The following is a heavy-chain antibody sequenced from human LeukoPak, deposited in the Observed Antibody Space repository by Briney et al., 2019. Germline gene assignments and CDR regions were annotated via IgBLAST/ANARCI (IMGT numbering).Heavy chain of an antibody. Sequence: GGSLRLSCAASGFTVSDFGMNWVRQAPGKGLEWVSYISSSSRTVYYADSVKGRFTVSRDDAENSLYLQINSLRAEDTAVYYCARQRPGYFDYWGQGTLVTVSS. CDR3: ARQRPGYFDY. D-gene: IGHD6-25*01. CDR2: ISSSSRTV. J-gene: IGHJ4*02. V-gene: IGHV3-48*01. CDR1: GFTVSDFG.